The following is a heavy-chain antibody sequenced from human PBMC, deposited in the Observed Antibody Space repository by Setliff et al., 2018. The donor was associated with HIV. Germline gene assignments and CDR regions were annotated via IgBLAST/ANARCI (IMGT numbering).Heavy chain of an antibody. D-gene: IGHD3-3*01. V-gene: IGHV4-39*07. CDR1: GGSISSDSYY. J-gene: IGHJ2*01. Sequence: LSLTCDVSGGSISSDSYYWAWIRQPPGKGLEWIGTIYYSGSTHYNPSLKSRLTISVDMSKNQLSLKLSSVTAADTAVYYCLLWTGYYTYWFFDLWGRGALVTVPQ. CDR3: LLWTGYYTYWFFDL. CDR2: IYYSGST.